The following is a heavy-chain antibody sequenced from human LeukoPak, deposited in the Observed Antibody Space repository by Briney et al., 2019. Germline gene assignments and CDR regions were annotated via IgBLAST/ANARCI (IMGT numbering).Heavy chain of an antibody. Sequence: GGSLRLSCAPSGFTFSSYGIHWVRQAPGKGLEWVAFIRYDGGNKDYADSVKGRFTISRDNSKNTLYLQMNSLRAEDTAVYYCAKGHGYTTDYWGQGTLVTVSS. V-gene: IGHV3-30*02. J-gene: IGHJ4*02. CDR3: AKGHGYTTDY. CDR1: GFTFSSYG. CDR2: IRYDGGNK. D-gene: IGHD5-24*01.